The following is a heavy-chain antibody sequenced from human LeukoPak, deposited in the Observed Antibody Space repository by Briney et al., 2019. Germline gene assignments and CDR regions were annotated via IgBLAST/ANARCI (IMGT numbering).Heavy chain of an antibody. Sequence: PGGSLRLSCAASGFTFSSYSMNWVRQAPGKGLEWVSSISSSSSYIYYADSVKGRFTISRDNAKNSLYLQMNSLRAEDTAVYYCARVRHYYGSGYYMDVWGKGTTVTVSS. CDR2: ISSSSSYI. D-gene: IGHD3-10*01. J-gene: IGHJ6*03. CDR3: ARVRHYYGSGYYMDV. V-gene: IGHV3-21*01. CDR1: GFTFSSYS.